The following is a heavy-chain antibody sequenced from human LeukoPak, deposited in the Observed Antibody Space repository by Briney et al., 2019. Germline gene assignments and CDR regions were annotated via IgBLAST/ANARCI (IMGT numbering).Heavy chain of an antibody. D-gene: IGHD4-23*01. Sequence: ASVKVSCKVSGYTLTELSMHWVRQAPGKGLEWMGGLDPEDGETIYAQKFQGRVTMTEDTSTDTAYMELSSLRSEDTAVYYCATEGLRWSDYYYYGMDVWGQGTTVTVSS. J-gene: IGHJ6*02. V-gene: IGHV1-24*01. CDR2: LDPEDGET. CDR3: ATEGLRWSDYYYYGMDV. CDR1: GYTLTELS.